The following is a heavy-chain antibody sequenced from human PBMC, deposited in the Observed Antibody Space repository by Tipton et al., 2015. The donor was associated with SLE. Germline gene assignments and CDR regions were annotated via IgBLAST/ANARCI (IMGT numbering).Heavy chain of an antibody. CDR2: IYRSGTA. Sequence: TLSLTCSVSSYSIYNGFYWGWIRQSPGKGLEWIGSIYRSGTAYYNPSLKSRVTISVDTSKNQFSLEVTSVTATDTAVYYCARLSAYWGRGTLVTVSS. CDR1: SYSIYNGFY. D-gene: IGHD2/OR15-2a*01. V-gene: IGHV4-38-2*01. CDR3: ARLSAY. J-gene: IGHJ4*02.